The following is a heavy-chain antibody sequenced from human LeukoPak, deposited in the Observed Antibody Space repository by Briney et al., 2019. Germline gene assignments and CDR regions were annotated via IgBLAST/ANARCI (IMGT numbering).Heavy chain of an antibody. V-gene: IGHV5-51*01. CDR1: GSNFTNYW. CDR3: ARRRDGYNYVGTDY. CDR2: IYPGDSDT. D-gene: IGHD5-24*01. Sequence: PGESLQISCKGSGSNFTNYWIGWVRQLPGKGLEWMGIIYPGDSDTTYSPSFQGQVTISADKSISTAYLQWSSLKASDTAMYYCARRRDGYNYVGTDYWGQGTLATASS. J-gene: IGHJ4*02.